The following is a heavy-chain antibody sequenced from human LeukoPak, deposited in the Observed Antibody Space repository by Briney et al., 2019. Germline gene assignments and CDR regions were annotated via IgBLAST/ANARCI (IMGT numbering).Heavy chain of an antibody. CDR1: GGSFSGYY. CDR2: INHSGST. J-gene: IGHJ4*02. V-gene: IGHV4-34*01. D-gene: IGHD3-3*01. Sequence: SETLSLTCAVYGGSFSGYYWSWIRQPPGKGLEWIGEINHSGSTNYNPSLKSRVTISVDTSKNQFSLKLSSVTAADTALYYCAKDTYYDFWSGYFGYWGQGTLVTVSS. CDR3: AKDTYYDFWSGYFGY.